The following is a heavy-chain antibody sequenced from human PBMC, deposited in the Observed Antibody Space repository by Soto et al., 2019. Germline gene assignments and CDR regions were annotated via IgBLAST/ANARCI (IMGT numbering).Heavy chain of an antibody. Sequence: GGSLRLSCAASGFTFSSYEMNWVRQAPGKGLEWVSYISSSGSTIYYADSVKGRFTISRDNAKNSLYLQMNSLRAEDTAVYYCARARVDFWKSGMDVWGQGTTVTVSS. CDR2: ISSSGSTI. V-gene: IGHV3-48*03. D-gene: IGHD3-3*01. CDR3: ARARVDFWKSGMDV. J-gene: IGHJ6*02. CDR1: GFTFSSYE.